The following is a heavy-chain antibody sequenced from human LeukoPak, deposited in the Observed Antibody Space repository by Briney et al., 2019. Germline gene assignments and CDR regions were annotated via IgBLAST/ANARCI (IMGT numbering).Heavy chain of an antibody. CDR3: AKLPRYCSSTSCYPFDY. Sequence: GGSLRLSCAASGFTFSSYAMSWVRQAPGKGLEWVSAISGSGGSTYYADSVKGRFTISRDNSKNTLYLQMNSLRAEDTAVYYCAKLPRYCSSTSCYPFDYWGQRTLVTVSS. J-gene: IGHJ4*02. D-gene: IGHD2-2*01. CDR2: ISGSGGST. V-gene: IGHV3-23*01. CDR1: GFTFSSYA.